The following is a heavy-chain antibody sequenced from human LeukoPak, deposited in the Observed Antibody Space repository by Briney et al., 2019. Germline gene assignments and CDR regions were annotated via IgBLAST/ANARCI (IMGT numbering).Heavy chain of an antibody. J-gene: IGHJ4*02. CDR1: GFTFNTYG. CDR2: IWYDGSKK. D-gene: IGHD2-21*02. Sequence: GGSLRLSCAASGFTFNTYGMHWVRQAPGKGLEWVALIWYDGSKKNFGDAVKGRFTISRDNSKNTVFLQMNSLRVEDTALYYCTRGQSYCGADCYSDWGQGTLVTVSS. CDR3: TRGQSYCGADCYSD. V-gene: IGHV3-33*01.